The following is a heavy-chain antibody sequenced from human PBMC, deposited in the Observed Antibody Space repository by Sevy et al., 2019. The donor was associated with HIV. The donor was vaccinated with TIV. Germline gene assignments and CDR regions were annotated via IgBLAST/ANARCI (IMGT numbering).Heavy chain of an antibody. J-gene: IGHJ4*02. CDR3: ATHAGIAAAGRVFDY. Sequence: GGSLRLSCAASGFTFSDHYMEWVRQAPGKGLEWVGRIRNKADSYTTEYAASGKGRFTISRDDSKNSVYLLMNSLKPEDTAVYYCATHAGIAAAGRVFDYWGQGTLVTVSS. V-gene: IGHV3-72*01. CDR2: IRNKADSYTT. D-gene: IGHD6-13*01. CDR1: GFTFSDHY.